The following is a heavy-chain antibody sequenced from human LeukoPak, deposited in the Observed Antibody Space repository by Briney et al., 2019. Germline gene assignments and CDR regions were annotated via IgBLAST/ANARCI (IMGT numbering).Heavy chain of an antibody. CDR3: ARDLSYDSSVEYYYYMDV. J-gene: IGHJ6*03. CDR1: GFTFTGYY. D-gene: IGHD3-22*01. CDR2: INPKTGGT. V-gene: IGHV1-2*02. Sequence: ASVKLSCKASGFTFTGYYIHWVRQAPGQGLEWMRWINPKTGGTNYQGRVTMTRDTSMNTAYMELSRLRSDDTAVYYCARDLSYDSSVEYYYYMDVWGKGTTVTVSS.